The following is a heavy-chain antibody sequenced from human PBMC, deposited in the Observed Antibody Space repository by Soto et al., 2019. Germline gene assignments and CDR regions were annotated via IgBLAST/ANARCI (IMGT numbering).Heavy chain of an antibody. D-gene: IGHD5-12*01. CDR3: ARESGGATATLDYYYFYIDV. J-gene: IGHJ6*03. V-gene: IGHV1-2*04. CDR2: INPNSGVT. CDR1: GDTFTDYY. Sequence: QVQLVQSGAEVKKPGASVTVSCRSSGDTFTDYYMHWVRQAPGQGLEWMGWINPNSGVTKYAQKFQGWVTMTRYTSIRTVYMQLSRLRSDDTAVYYCARESGGATATLDYYYFYIDVWGTGTTVTVSS.